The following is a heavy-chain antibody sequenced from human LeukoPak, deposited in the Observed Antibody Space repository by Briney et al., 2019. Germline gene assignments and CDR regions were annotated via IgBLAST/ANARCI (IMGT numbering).Heavy chain of an antibody. V-gene: IGHV3-64*04. CDR3: AKGSGYSYGYSYFDY. J-gene: IGHJ4*02. Sequence: GGSLRLSCSASGFTFSSYAMHWVRQAPGKGLEYVSAISSNGGSTYYADSVKGRFTISRDNAKNSLYLQMNSLRAEDTAVYYCAKGSGYSYGYSYFDYWGQGTLVTVSS. D-gene: IGHD5-18*01. CDR2: ISSNGGST. CDR1: GFTFSSYA.